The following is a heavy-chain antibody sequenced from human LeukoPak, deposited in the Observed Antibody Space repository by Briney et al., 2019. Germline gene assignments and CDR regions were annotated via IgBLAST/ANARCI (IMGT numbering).Heavy chain of an antibody. V-gene: IGHV4-39*01. D-gene: IGHD3-22*01. CDR2: RYYSGST. J-gene: IGHJ4*02. CDR3: TRRVAGSGYRDY. Sequence: SETLSLTCTVSGGSISSSNPYWGWIRQPPGKGLEWIGNRYYSGSTNYNPSLKSRVTISVDTSKYQFSLKLSSVTAADTAEYYCTRRVAGSGYRDYWGQGTLVTVSS. CDR1: GGSISSSNPY.